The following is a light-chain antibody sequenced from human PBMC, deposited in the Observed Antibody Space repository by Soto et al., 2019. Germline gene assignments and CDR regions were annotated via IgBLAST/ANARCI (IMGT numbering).Light chain of an antibody. CDR1: QSVVTH. V-gene: IGKV3-15*01. CDR2: HAS. Sequence: EIVMTQSPGTLSVSPGESATLSCRASQSVVTHLAWYQQKPGQAPRLLLYHASTRATGVPARFSGSGSGTEFTPTISSLQSEDIAVYYCQHYYNWPPWSFGQGTKVEIK. J-gene: IGKJ1*01. CDR3: QHYYNWPPWS.